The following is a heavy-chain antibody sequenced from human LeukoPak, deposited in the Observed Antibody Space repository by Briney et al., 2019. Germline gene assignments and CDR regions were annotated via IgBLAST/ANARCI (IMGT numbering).Heavy chain of an antibody. D-gene: IGHD2-2*01. V-gene: IGHV4-4*07. J-gene: IGHJ6*02. CDR1: GGSIRSYY. CDR3: ARSYQLPNYYYYGMDV. CDR2: VYPSGTT. Sequence: PSETLSLTCTVSGGSIRSYYWSWIRQPAGKGLEWIGRVYPSGTTHYNPSLKSRVTMSADTSKNQFSLNLNSVTAADTAVYYCARSYQLPNYYYYGMDVWGQGTTVTVSS.